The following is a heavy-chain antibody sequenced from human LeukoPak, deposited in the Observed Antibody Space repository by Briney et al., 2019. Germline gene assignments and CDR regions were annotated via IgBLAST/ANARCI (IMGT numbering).Heavy chain of an antibody. CDR3: ASGTTDIVVVPATLRNYYFDY. CDR2: IIPMFGTA. V-gene: IGHV1-69*05. D-gene: IGHD2-2*01. Sequence: SVKVSCKASGYTFTNYGISWVRQAPGQGLEWMGGIIPMFGTAKYAQKFQGRVTITTDKSTSTAYMELSSLRSEDTAVYYCASGTTDIVVVPATLRNYYFDYWGQGTLVTVSS. CDR1: GYTFTNYG. J-gene: IGHJ4*02.